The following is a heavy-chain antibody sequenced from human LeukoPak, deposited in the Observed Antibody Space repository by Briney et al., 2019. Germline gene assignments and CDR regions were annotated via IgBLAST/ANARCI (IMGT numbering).Heavy chain of an antibody. Sequence: GGSLRLSCAASGFTVSSNYMSWVRQAPGKGLEWVSVIYSGGSTYYADSVKGRFTISRDNSKNTLYLQMNSLRAEDTAVYYCAREGVVTNYFEYWGQGTLVTVSS. CDR3: AREGVVTNYFEY. CDR2: IYSGGST. V-gene: IGHV3-53*01. J-gene: IGHJ4*02. CDR1: GFTVSSNY. D-gene: IGHD2-21*02.